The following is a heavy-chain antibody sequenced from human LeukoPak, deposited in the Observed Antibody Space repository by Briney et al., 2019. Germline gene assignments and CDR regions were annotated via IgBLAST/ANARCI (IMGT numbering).Heavy chain of an antibody. D-gene: IGHD2-8*01. V-gene: IGHV5-51*01. CDR2: IYPGDFDT. CDR1: GYSFTSYW. Sequence: GESLKISCKGSGYSFTSYWIGWVRQMPGKGLEWMRMIYPGDFDTRYSPSFEGQVTISADKSISTAYLQWSSLKASDTAMYYCSRLGYCTNGICYSLPYWGQGTLVTVSS. CDR3: SRLGYCTNGICYSLPY. J-gene: IGHJ4*02.